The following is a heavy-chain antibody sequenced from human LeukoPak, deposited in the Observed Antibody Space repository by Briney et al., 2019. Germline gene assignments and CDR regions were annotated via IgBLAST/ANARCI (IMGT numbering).Heavy chain of an antibody. CDR1: GGSISSYY. Sequence: PSETLSLTCTVSGGSISSYYWSWIRQPPGKGLEWIGHIYYSGSTNYNPSLKSRVTISVDTSKNQFSLKLSSVTAADTAVYYCARDLGYCTNGVCYKYFDYWGQGTLVTVSS. V-gene: IGHV4-59*01. CDR2: IYYSGST. CDR3: ARDLGYCTNGVCYKYFDY. J-gene: IGHJ4*02. D-gene: IGHD2-8*01.